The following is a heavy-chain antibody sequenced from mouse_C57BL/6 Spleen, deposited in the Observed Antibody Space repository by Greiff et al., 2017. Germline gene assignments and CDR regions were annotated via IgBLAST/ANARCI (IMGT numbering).Heavy chain of an antibody. J-gene: IGHJ1*03. CDR1: GYTFTDYN. CDR3: ATPIYYSSRIPHWYFDV. D-gene: IGHD1-1*01. CDR2: INPNNGGT. V-gene: IGHV1-18*01. Sequence: VQLQQSGPELVKPGASVKIPCKASGYTFTDYNMDWVKQSHGKSLEWIGDINPNNGGTIYNQKFKGKATFTVDKSSSTAYMELRSLTSEDTAVYYCATPIYYSSRIPHWYFDVWGTGTTVTVSS.